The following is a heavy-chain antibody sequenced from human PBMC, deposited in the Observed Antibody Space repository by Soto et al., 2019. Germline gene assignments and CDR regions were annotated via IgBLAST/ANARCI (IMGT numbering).Heavy chain of an antibody. J-gene: IGHJ4*02. CDR3: ARFDY. CDR2: ISYDGRNK. V-gene: IGHV3-30*04. CDR1: GFTFSSYA. Sequence: QVQLVESGGGVVQPGRSLRLSCAASGFTFSSYAMHWVRQAPGKGLEGVAVISYDGRNKYYADSVKGRFTISRDNSKNTLYLQMNSLRAEDTAVYYCARFDYWGQGTLVTVSS.